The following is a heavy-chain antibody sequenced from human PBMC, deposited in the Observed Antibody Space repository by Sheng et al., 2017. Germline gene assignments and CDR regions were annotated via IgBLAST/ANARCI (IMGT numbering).Heavy chain of an antibody. CDR1: GGSISSSSYY. CDR3: ARGGIAVAGTFDY. J-gene: IGHJ4*02. V-gene: IGHV4-39*07. CDR2: IYYSGST. D-gene: IGHD6-19*01. Sequence: QLQLQESGPGLVKPSETLSLTCTVSGGSISSSSYYWGWIRQPPGKGLEWIGSIYYSGSTYYNPSLKSRVTISVDTSKNQFSLKLSSVTAADTAVYYCARGGIAVAGTFDYVGPGNPGSPSPQ.